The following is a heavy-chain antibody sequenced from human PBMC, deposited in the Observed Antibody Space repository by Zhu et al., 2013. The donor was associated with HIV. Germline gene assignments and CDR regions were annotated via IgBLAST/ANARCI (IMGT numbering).Heavy chain of an antibody. Sequence: QVRLVQSGAEVKYPGASVKVSCKASGYAFISNHIHWVRQAPGQGLEWMGIINPSGESTRYGQKFQGRVTMTRDTSTSTLYMELSSLRSEDTAVYYCARSQGGRISGTVFYFYGMDVWGQGTTVTVSS. V-gene: IGHV1-46*01. D-gene: IGHD1-7*01. CDR3: ARSQGGRISGTVFYFYGMDV. CDR2: INPSGEST. CDR1: GYAFISNH. J-gene: IGHJ6*02.